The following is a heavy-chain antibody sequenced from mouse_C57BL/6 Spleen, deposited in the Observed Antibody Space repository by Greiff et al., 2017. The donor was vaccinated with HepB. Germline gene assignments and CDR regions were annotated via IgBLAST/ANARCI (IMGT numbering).Heavy chain of an antibody. V-gene: IGHV3-6*01. CDR3: ARDLEDYYGSNQFAY. D-gene: IGHD1-1*01. CDR2: ISYDGSN. J-gene: IGHJ3*01. CDR1: GYSITSGYY. Sequence: EVKLEESGPGLVKPSQSLSLTCSVTGYSITSGYYWNWIRQFPGNKLEWMGYISYDGSNNYNPSLKNRISITRDTSKNQFFLKLNSVTTEDTATYYCARDLEDYYGSNQFAYWGQGTLVTVSA.